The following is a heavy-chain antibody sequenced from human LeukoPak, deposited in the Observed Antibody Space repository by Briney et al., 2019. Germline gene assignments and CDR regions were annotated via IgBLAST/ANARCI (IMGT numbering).Heavy chain of an antibody. CDR3: ARVAAAGEKLNWFDP. D-gene: IGHD6-13*01. J-gene: IGHJ5*02. CDR2: INSDGGST. CDR1: GFTLRSYA. Sequence: GGSLRLSCAASGFTLRSYAMSWVRQAPGKGLVWVSCINSDGGSTSYADSVKGRFTISRDNAKNTLFLQMNSLRADDTAVYYCARVAAAGEKLNWFDPWGQGTLVTVSS. V-gene: IGHV3-74*01.